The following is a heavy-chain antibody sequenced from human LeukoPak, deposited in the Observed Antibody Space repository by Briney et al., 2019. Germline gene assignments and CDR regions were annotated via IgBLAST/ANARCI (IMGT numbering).Heavy chain of an antibody. V-gene: IGHV3-23*01. J-gene: IGHJ4*02. CDR1: GFTFSSYA. Sequence: GGSLRLSCAASGFTFSSYAMSWVRQAPGKGLEWVSAISGSGGSTYYADSVKGRFTISRDNSKNTLYLQMNSLRAEDTAAYYCAKDANSYSGYDFYFDYWGQGTLVTVSS. CDR3: AKDANSYSGYDFYFDY. CDR2: ISGSGGST. D-gene: IGHD5-12*01.